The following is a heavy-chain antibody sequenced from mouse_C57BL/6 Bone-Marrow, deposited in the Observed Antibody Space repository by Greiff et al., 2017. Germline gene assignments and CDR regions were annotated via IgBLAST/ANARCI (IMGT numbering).Heavy chain of an antibody. CDR3: AREGYGSSYCYFDV. V-gene: IGHV1-55*01. CDR1: GYTFTSYW. J-gene: IGHJ1*03. D-gene: IGHD1-1*01. Sequence: QVQLQQPGAELVKPGASVKMSCKASGYTFTSYWITWVKQRPGQGLEWIGDIYPGSGSTNYNEKFKSKATLTVDTSSSTAYMQLSSLTSEDAAVYYCAREGYGSSYCYFDVWGTGTTVTVSA. CDR2: IYPGSGST.